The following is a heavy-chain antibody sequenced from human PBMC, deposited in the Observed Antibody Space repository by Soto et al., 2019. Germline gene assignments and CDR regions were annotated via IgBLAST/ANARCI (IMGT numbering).Heavy chain of an antibody. V-gene: IGHV1-69*01. CDR3: ARDWADSNYGYYYSGMDV. CDR1: GGTFSSYA. CDR2: IIPIFGTA. J-gene: IGHJ6*02. D-gene: IGHD4-4*01. Sequence: QVQLVQSGAEVKKPGSSVKVSCKASGGTFSSYAISWVRQAPGQGLEWMGGIIPIFGTAHYAQKFQGRVTITADESTSTAYMELSSLRSEDTAVYYCARDWADSNYGYYYSGMDVWGRGTTVTVSS.